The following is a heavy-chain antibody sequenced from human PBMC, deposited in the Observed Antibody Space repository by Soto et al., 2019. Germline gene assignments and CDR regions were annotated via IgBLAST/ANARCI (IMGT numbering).Heavy chain of an antibody. V-gene: IGHV3-30*18. Sequence: QVQLVESGGGVVQPGRSLRLSCAASGFTFSSYGMHWVRQAPGKGLEWVAVISYDGSNKYYADSVKGRFTISRDNSKNTLYLQMNGLRAEDTAVYYCAKGPLRAAAGTCVDYWGQGTLVTVSS. J-gene: IGHJ4*02. CDR3: AKGPLRAAAGTCVDY. CDR2: ISYDGSNK. D-gene: IGHD6-13*01. CDR1: GFTFSSYG.